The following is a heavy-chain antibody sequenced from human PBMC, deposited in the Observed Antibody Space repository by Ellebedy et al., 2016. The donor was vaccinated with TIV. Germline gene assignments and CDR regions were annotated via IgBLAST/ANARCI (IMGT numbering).Heavy chain of an antibody. J-gene: IGHJ6*02. CDR2: IYSSGST. CDR3: GRLVLRSSGTYGGDV. D-gene: IGHD6-19*01. V-gene: IGHV4-59*08. CDR1: GGSISSLY. Sequence: MPSETLSLTCTVSGGSISSLYWSWIRQPPGQGMEFIGYIYSSGSTSYNPSPKSRVTISIDTPKNQFSLQLKSTTAADTAVYYCGRLVLRSSGTYGGDVWGQGTTVTVSS.